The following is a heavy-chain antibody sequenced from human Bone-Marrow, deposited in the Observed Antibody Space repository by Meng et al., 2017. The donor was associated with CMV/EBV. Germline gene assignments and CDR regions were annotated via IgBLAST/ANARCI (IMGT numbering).Heavy chain of an antibody. CDR1: GFTFSSYS. CDR2: ISSSSSYI. CDR3: ARSTYSSSWRGDY. Sequence: LSLTCAASGFTFSSYSMNWVRQAPGKGLAWVSSISSSSSYIYYADSVKGRFTISRDNAKNSLYLQMNSLRAEDTAVYYCARSTYSSSWRGDYWGQGKLVTVSS. J-gene: IGHJ4*02. V-gene: IGHV3-21*01. D-gene: IGHD6-13*01.